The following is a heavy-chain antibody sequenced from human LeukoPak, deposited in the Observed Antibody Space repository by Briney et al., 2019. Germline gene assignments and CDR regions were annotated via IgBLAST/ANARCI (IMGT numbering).Heavy chain of an antibody. CDR3: ARDSAGNDY. CDR1: GFTFSTYW. J-gene: IGHJ4*02. Sequence: GGSLRLSCAASGFTFSTYWMSWVRQAPGKGLEWVANIKQDGSEKYYIDSVKGRFTISRDNAKNSLYLQMSSLRAEDTAMYYCARDSAGNDYWGQGTLVTVSS. D-gene: IGHD6-13*01. V-gene: IGHV3-7*01. CDR2: IKQDGSEK.